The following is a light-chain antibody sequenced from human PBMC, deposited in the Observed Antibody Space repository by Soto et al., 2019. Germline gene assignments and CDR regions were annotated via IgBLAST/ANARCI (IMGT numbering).Light chain of an antibody. CDR1: SSDVGSYNL. CDR2: EVS. CDR3: CSYAGSSPDV. J-gene: IGLJ1*01. V-gene: IGLV2-23*02. Sequence: QSVLTQPASVSGSPGQSITISCTGTSSDVGSYNLVSWYQQHPGKAPKLMIYEVSKRPSGVSNRFSGSKSGNTASLTISGLQAEDEADYYFCSYAGSSPDVFGTGTKLTVL.